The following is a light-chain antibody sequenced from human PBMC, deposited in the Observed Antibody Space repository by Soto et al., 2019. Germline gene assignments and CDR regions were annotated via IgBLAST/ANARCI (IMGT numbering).Light chain of an antibody. Sequence: DIQMTQSPSSLSASVGDRVTITCRASQSISSYLNWYQQKPGKAPSLLIYAASSLQSGVPSRFSVSGPGTDFTLTISSLQPEDFATYDCQQSYSTLWTFGQGTKVEIK. V-gene: IGKV1-39*01. J-gene: IGKJ1*01. CDR2: AAS. CDR3: QQSYSTLWT. CDR1: QSISSY.